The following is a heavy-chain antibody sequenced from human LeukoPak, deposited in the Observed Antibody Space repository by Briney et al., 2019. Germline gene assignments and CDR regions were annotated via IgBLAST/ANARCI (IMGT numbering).Heavy chain of an antibody. V-gene: IGHV3-23*01. Sequence: GGSLRLSCAASGFIFSTNAMSWVRQAPGKGLEWVSTISGFGGSTYYADSVKGRFTISRDNSKNTLSLQMNSLRAEDTAIYYCAKGGHYSPFDPWGQGTLVTVSS. J-gene: IGHJ5*02. CDR2: ISGFGGST. CDR1: GFIFSTNA. D-gene: IGHD3-22*01. CDR3: AKGGHYSPFDP.